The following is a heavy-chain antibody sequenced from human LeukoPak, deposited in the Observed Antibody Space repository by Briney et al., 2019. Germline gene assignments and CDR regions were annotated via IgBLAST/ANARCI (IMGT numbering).Heavy chain of an antibody. Sequence: DSVKGRFTISRDNSKNTLYQQMNSLRAEDTAVYYCAKGGDNFDYWGQGTLVTVSS. CDR3: AKGGDNFDY. V-gene: IGHV3-30*02. J-gene: IGHJ4*02. D-gene: IGHD3-16*01.